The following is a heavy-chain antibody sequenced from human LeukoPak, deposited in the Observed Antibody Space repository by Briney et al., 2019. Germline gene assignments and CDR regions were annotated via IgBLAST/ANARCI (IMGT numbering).Heavy chain of an antibody. J-gene: IGHJ4*02. D-gene: IGHD5-24*01. CDR2: IYPADSDT. CDR3: ARQDGRALYYFDY. V-gene: IGHV5-51*01. Sequence: GESLKISCNGSGYXFTPYWICWVRQMPGKGLEWMGIIYPADSDTRYSPSFQGQVTISVDKSISTAYLQWSSLKASDTAIYYCARQDGRALYYFDYWGQGTLVTVSS. CDR1: GYXFTPYW.